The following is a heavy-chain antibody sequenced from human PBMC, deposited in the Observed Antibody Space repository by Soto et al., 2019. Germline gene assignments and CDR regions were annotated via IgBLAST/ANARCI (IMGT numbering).Heavy chain of an antibody. Sequence: EVQLVESGGGLVQPGGSLRLSCAASGFTVSSNYMSWVRQAPGKGLEWVSVIYSGGSTYYADSVKGRFTISRDNSKNTLYLQMNSLRAEDTAVYYCARAQLVGHCTNGVCFNYYYGMDVWGQGTTVTVSS. CDR1: GFTVSSNY. J-gene: IGHJ6*02. CDR2: IYSGGST. V-gene: IGHV3-66*01. CDR3: ARAQLVGHCTNGVCFNYYYGMDV. D-gene: IGHD2-8*01.